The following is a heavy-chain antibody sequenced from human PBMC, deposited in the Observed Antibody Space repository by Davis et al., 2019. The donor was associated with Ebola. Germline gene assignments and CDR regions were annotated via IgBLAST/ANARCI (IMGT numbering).Heavy chain of an antibody. CDR3: ARHSRQTSGWNDCFQH. D-gene: IGHD6-19*01. CDR1: GGSFSGYF. CDR2: ISHGGIT. V-gene: IGHV4-34*01. J-gene: IGHJ1*01. Sequence: GSLRLSCAVYGGSFSGYFWSWIRQPPGKGMEWIGQISHGGITNYNPSLKSRLTISVDTSKNQFSLKLSSVSAADTAIYYCARHSRQTSGWNDCFQHWGQGTLVTVSS.